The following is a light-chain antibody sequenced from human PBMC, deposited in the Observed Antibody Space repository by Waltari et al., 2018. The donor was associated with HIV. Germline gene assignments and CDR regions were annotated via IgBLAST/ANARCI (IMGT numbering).Light chain of an antibody. J-gene: IGLJ3*02. CDR2: SVN. CDR3: NSYTSISTWV. V-gene: IGLV2-14*01. Sequence: QSALTHPASVSGSPGQSITISCTGSSSDVGSYSYVSWYQPHPDENPKPIIYSVNYRPSGVSNRFSGSKSGNTSSLTISVLQAEEEADYYCNSYTSISTWVFGGGTKLTVL. CDR1: SSDVGSYSY.